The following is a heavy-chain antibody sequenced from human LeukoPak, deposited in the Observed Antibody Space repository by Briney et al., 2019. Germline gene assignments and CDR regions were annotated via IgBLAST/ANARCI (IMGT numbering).Heavy chain of an antibody. CDR3: ARDRSSWYYYYYGMDV. D-gene: IGHD6-13*01. V-gene: IGHV3-30*03. J-gene: IGHJ6*02. CDR2: ISYDGSNK. CDR1: GFTFSSYG. Sequence: PGGSLRLSCAASGFTFSSYGMHWVRQAPGKGLEWVAVISYDGSNKYYADSVKGRFTISRDNSKNTLYLQMNSLRAEDTAVYYCARDRSSWYYYYYGMDVWGQGTTVTVSS.